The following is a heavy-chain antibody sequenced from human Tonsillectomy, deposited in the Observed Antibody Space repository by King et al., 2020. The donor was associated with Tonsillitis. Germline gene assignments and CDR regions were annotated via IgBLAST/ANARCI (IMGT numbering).Heavy chain of an antibody. D-gene: IGHD4-17*01. CDR3: ASVEYGDYRPDYYYYGMDV. Sequence: VQLVQSGAEVKKPGASVKVSCKASGYTFTGYYMHWVRQAPGQGLEWMGWINPNSGGTNYAQKFQGRVTMTRDTSISTAYMELSRLRSDDTAVYYCASVEYGDYRPDYYYYGMDVWGQGTTVPVSS. CDR1: GYTFTGYY. J-gene: IGHJ6*02. V-gene: IGHV1-2*02. CDR2: INPNSGGT.